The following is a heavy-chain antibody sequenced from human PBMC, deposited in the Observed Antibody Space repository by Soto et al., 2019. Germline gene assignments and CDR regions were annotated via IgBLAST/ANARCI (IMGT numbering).Heavy chain of an antibody. D-gene: IGHD3-9*01. V-gene: IGHV5-51*01. CDR3: ARHKRPNYFAWYQALDP. CDR2: IYPGDSDT. CDR1: GYSFTSYW. J-gene: IGHJ5*02. Sequence: GESLKISCKGSGYSFTSYWIGWVRQMPGKGLEWMGIIYPGDSDTRYSPSFQGQVTISADKSISTAYLQWSSLKASDTAMYYCARHKRPNYFAWYQALDPWGQGTLVTVSS.